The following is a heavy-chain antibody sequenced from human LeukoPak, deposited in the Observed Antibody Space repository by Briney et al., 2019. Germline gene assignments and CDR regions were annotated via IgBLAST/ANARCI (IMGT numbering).Heavy chain of an antibody. V-gene: IGHV3-7*01. D-gene: IGHD3-22*01. J-gene: IGHJ4*02. CDR3: AILYDSSGYSIDY. CDR2: VKQDGSEK. CDR1: GFTFSSYW. Sequence: GGTLRLSCAASGFTFSSYWMSWVRQAPGKGLEWVANVKQDGSEKYYVVSVKGRFTTSRDNAKNSLYLQMNSLRAEDTVVYYCAILYDSSGYSIDYWGQGTLVTVSS.